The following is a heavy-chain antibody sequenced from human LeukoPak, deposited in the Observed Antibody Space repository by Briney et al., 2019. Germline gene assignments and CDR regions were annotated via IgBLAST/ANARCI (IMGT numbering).Heavy chain of an antibody. V-gene: IGHV3-66*01. D-gene: IGHD3-22*01. Sequence: GGSLRLSCAASGFTVSSNYMSWVRQAPGKGLEWVSVIYSGGSTYYADSVKGRFTISRDNSKNTLYLQMNSLRAEDTAVYYCARDRLGYYDSSGYYVDDAFDIWGQGTMVTVSS. CDR2: IYSGGST. CDR3: ARDRLGYYDSSGYYVDDAFDI. CDR1: GFTVSSNY. J-gene: IGHJ3*02.